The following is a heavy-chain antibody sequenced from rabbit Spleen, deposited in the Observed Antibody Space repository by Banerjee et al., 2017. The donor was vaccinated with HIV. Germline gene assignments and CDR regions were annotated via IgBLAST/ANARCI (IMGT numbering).Heavy chain of an antibody. Sequence: QEQLVESGGGLVQPGGSLKLSCKASGFSFSSSYYMCWVRQAPGKGPEWIACIYAGDGDTDYASWAKGRFTITKTSSTTVTLQMTSLTVADTATYFCARGGTSSGRYFGLWGQGTLVTVS. V-gene: IGHV1S45*01. J-gene: IGHJ4*01. CDR1: GFSFSSSYY. CDR3: ARGGTSSGRYFGL. D-gene: IGHD1-1*01. CDR2: IYAGDGDT.